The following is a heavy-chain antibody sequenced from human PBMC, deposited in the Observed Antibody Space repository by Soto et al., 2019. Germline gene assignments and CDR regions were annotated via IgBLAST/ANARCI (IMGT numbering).Heavy chain of an antibody. CDR1: GFSFTSYV. CDR2: ISGSGANT. J-gene: IGHJ6*02. D-gene: IGHD6-6*01. CDR3: ARADSSSSGAYYYYCGMDV. Sequence: EVQLLESGGGLVQPGDSLRLSCAASGFSFTSYVMSWVRLAPGKGLEWVSSISGSGANTYYADSVKGRFTISRDNSKNTLYLQMNSLRAEDTAIFFCARADSSSSGAYYYYCGMDVWGQGTTVTVS. V-gene: IGHV3-23*01.